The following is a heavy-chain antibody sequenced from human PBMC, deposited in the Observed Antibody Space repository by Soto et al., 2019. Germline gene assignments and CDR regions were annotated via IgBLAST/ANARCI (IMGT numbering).Heavy chain of an antibody. J-gene: IGHJ4*02. CDR1: GYTFTSYA. V-gene: IGHV1-3*01. D-gene: IGHD2-15*01. CDR3: ARTCPGSNCYSIY. Sequence: ASVKVSCKASGYTFTSYALHWVRQAPGQRLEWMGWINAGNGHTKYSQGVRDRVTMTTDTSANTAYMELRSLRSDDTAMYYCARTCPGSNCYSIYWGQGSLVTVSS. CDR2: INAGNGHT.